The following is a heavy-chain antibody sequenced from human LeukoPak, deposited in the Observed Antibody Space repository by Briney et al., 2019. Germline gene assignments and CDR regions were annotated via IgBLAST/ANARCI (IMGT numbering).Heavy chain of an antibody. CDR1: GFTFSSYS. D-gene: IGHD2-2*01. Sequence: PGGSLRLSCAATGFTFSSYSMNWVRQSPWKGLEWVSSVSSSSSYIYYADSVKGRFTISRDNAKNSLYLQMNSLRAEDTAVYYCARGALGSSSISCGCWGQGTLVTVSS. J-gene: IGHJ4*02. CDR2: VSSSSSYI. CDR3: ARGALGSSSISCGC. V-gene: IGHV3-21*01.